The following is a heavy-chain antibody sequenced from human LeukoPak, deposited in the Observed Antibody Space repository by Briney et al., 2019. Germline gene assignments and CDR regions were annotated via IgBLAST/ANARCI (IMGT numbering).Heavy chain of an antibody. Sequence: ASVKVSCKASGGTFSSYVISWVRQAPGRGLEWMGRIIPNLGAPNYAQKFQGRVTITADESTGTAYMELRSLRSEDTAVYYCARGALTPGPIAVETTHFDYWGQGTPVAVSS. D-gene: IGHD6-19*01. CDR2: IIPNLGAP. V-gene: IGHV1-69*13. CDR1: GGTFSSYV. J-gene: IGHJ4*02. CDR3: ARGALTPGPIAVETTHFDY.